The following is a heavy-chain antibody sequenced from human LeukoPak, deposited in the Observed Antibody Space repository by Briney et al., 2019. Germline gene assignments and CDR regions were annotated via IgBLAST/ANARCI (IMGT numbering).Heavy chain of an antibody. CDR2: ISSSSSYI. J-gene: IGHJ6*02. CDR3: AKAVSFYYYGTDV. CDR1: GFTFSSYS. D-gene: IGHD4-23*01. V-gene: IGHV3-21*04. Sequence: GGSLRLSCAASGFTFSSYSMNWVRQAPGKGLEWVSSISSSSSYIYYADSVKGRFTISRDNSKNTLYLQMNSLRAEDTAVYYCAKAVSFYYYGTDVWGQGTTVTVSS.